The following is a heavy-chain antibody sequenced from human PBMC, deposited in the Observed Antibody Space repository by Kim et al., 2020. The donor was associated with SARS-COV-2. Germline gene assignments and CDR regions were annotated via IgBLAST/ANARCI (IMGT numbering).Heavy chain of an antibody. CDR3: TRDGGAFVPFGY. CDR2: IYHSGSP. J-gene: IGHJ4*02. CDR1: GYSIINHNW. D-gene: IGHD3-16*01. V-gene: IGHV4-4*02. Sequence: SETLSLTCAVSGYSIINHNWWSWVRQPPGKGLEWIGEIYHSGSPKYNPSLTGRVTMSVDKSKNQFSLELSSVTAADTAVYYCTRDGGAFVPFGYWGQGTLVTVSS.